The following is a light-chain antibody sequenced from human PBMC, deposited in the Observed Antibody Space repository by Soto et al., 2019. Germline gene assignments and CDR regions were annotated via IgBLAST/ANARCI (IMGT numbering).Light chain of an antibody. CDR2: SNN. CDR1: SSNIGGNT. V-gene: IGLV1-44*01. J-gene: IGLJ2*01. Sequence: QSVLTQPPSASGTPGQRVTISCSGSSSNIGGNTVNWYGQLPGTAPKLLIYSNNQRPSGVPDRFSGSKSGTSASLAISGLQSEDEADYYCAAWDDGLNGYAVFGGGTKLTVL. CDR3: AAWDDGLNGYAV.